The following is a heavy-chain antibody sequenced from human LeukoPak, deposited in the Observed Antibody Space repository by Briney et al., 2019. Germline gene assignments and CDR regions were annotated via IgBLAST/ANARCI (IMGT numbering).Heavy chain of an antibody. J-gene: IGHJ6*03. D-gene: IGHD5-12*01. V-gene: IGHV3-23*01. CDR3: ARDEIVATTKANYYYYMDV. CDR2: LSGRGRDT. CDR1: GLTFSTYA. Sequence: GGTLRLSCAASGLTFSTYAMSWVRQAPGKGLEWLSALSGRGRDTYYADSVKGRFTISRDESKNTLYLQMNSLRAEDTAVYYCARDEIVATTKANYYYYMDVWGKGTTVTISS.